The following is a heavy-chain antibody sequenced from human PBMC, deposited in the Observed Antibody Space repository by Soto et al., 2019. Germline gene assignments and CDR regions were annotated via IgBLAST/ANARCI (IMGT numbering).Heavy chain of an antibody. CDR3: ARVEVTTRTDYYYYYMDV. CDR1: GYTFTSYD. J-gene: IGHJ6*03. Sequence: GASVKVSCKASGYTFTSYDINWVRQATGQGLEWMRWMNPNSGNTGYAQKFQGRVTMTRNTSISTAYMELSSLRSEDTAVYYCARVEVTTRTDYYYYYMDVWGKGTTVTVSS. D-gene: IGHD4-4*01. CDR2: MNPNSGNT. V-gene: IGHV1-8*01.